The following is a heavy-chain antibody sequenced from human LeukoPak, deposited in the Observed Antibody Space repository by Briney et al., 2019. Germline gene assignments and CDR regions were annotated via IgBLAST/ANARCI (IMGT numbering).Heavy chain of an antibody. Sequence: GASVKVSCKASGYTFINYDIMWVRQATGQGLEWMGWMNSNSGNTDYAQKFQGRVTMTRDTSMSTAYMELSSLRFEDTAVYYCTRGRGGTIVRGYMDYWGQGTLVTVSS. J-gene: IGHJ4*02. CDR3: TRGRGGTIVRGYMDY. CDR2: MNSNSGNT. V-gene: IGHV1-8*01. D-gene: IGHD3-10*01. CDR1: GYTFINYD.